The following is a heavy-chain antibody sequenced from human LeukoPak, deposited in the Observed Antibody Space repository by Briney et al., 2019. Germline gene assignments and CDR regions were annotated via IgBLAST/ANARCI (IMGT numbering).Heavy chain of an antibody. CDR2: INPNSGGT. CDR1: GYTFTGYY. J-gene: IGHJ3*02. Sequence: GASVKVSCKASGYTFTGYYMHWVRQAPGQGLEWMGWINPNSGGTNYAQKFQGRVTMTRDTSISTAYMELSRLRSDDTAVYYCAREKAAADDAFDIWGQGTMVTVSS. D-gene: IGHD6-13*01. CDR3: AREKAAADDAFDI. V-gene: IGHV1-2*02.